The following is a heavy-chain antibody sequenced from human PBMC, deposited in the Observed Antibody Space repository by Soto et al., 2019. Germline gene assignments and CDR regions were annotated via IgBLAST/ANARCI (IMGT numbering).Heavy chain of an antibody. J-gene: IGHJ4*02. D-gene: IGHD2-2*01. Sequence: PGGSLRLSCAASGFTFSSYSMNWVRQAPGKGLEWVSYISSSSSTIYYADSVKGRFTISRDNAKNSLYLQMNSLRAEDTAVYYCARVSRTFPLLYYFDYWGQGTLVTVSS. CDR3: ARVSRTFPLLYYFDY. CDR1: GFTFSSYS. V-gene: IGHV3-48*01. CDR2: ISSSSSTI.